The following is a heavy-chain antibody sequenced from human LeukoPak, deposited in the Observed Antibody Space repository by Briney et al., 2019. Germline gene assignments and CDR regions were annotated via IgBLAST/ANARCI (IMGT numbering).Heavy chain of an antibody. J-gene: IGHJ5*02. CDR1: GFIFSMYG. D-gene: IGHD6-13*01. Sequence: PGRSLRLSCAASGFIFSMYGVHWARQAPGKGLEWVAVISYDGSNKYYGDSVKGRFSISRDNSKNTLYLQMNSLRAEDTAVYYCGKIQHQLVVAEDLWGQGTLVTVSS. CDR2: ISYDGSNK. V-gene: IGHV3-30*18. CDR3: GKIQHQLVVAEDL.